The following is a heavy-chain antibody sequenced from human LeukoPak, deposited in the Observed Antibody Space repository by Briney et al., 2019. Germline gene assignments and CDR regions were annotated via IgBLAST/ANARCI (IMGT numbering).Heavy chain of an antibody. CDR2: IIPILGIA. V-gene: IGHV1-69*04. CDR1: GGTFSSYA. D-gene: IGHD1-26*01. Sequence: SAKVSCKASGGTFSSYAISWVRQAPGQGLEWMGRIIPILGIANYAQKFQGRVTITADKSTSTAYMELSSLRSEDTAVYYCALGVGATTQDYWGQGTLVTVSS. CDR3: ALGVGATTQDY. J-gene: IGHJ4*02.